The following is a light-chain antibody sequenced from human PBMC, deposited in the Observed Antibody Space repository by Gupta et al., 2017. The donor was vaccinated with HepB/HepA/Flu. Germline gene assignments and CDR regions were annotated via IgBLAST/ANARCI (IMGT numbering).Light chain of an antibody. Sequence: EIVLPQSPGTLSLSPGERVTLSCRASQSVSSTNLAWYQQKPGQAPRLLIHAASIRATGIPDRFSGSGSGTDFTLTISSLDPEDFGMYYCQQYGSSPRTFGQGTKVEIK. J-gene: IGKJ1*01. V-gene: IGKV3-20*01. CDR3: QQYGSSPRT. CDR2: AAS. CDR1: QSVSSTN.